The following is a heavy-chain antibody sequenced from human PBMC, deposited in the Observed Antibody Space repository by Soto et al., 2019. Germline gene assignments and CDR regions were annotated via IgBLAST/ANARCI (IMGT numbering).Heavy chain of an antibody. V-gene: IGHV3-21*01. CDR2: ISSSSSYI. J-gene: IGHJ4*02. D-gene: IGHD6-19*01. CDR1: GFTFSSYS. CDR3: ARDPGYSSGYPLSLDFDY. Sequence: GGSLRLSCAASGFTFSSYSMNWVRQAPGKGLEWVSSISSSSSYIYYADSVKGRFTISRDNAKNSLYLQMNSLRAEDTAVYYCARDPGYSSGYPLSLDFDYWGQGTLVTVSS.